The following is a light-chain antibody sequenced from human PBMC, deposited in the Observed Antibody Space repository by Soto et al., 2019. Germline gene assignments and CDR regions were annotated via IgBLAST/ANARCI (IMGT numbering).Light chain of an antibody. CDR3: ATWDNSLYNVI. V-gene: IGLV1-51*01. Sequence: QSVLTQPPSVSAAPGQRVTISCSGTSSNIGENYVSWYQQVPGTAHKLLIYDNNKRASGIADRFSGSKSGTSATLGITGLQPGAEADYYCATWDNSLYNVIFGGGTKLTVL. CDR1: SSNIGENY. CDR2: DNN. J-gene: IGLJ2*01.